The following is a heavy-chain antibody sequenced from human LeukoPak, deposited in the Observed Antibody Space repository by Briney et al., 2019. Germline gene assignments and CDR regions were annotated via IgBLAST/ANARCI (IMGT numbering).Heavy chain of an antibody. Sequence: GGSLRLSCAASGFSFSTYSMNWVRLAPGKGLEWVSSISSSSSNIYYADSVKGRFTISRDNAKNSLYLQMNSLRAEDTAVHYCARVTPALRYFDWLPNNWFDPWGQGTLVTVSP. V-gene: IGHV3-21*04. J-gene: IGHJ5*02. CDR2: ISSSSSNI. D-gene: IGHD3-9*01. CDR3: ARVTPALRYFDWLPNNWFDP. CDR1: GFSFSTYS.